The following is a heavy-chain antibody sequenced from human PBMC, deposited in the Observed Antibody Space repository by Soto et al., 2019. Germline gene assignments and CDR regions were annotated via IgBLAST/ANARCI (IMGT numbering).Heavy chain of an antibody. J-gene: IGHJ4*02. CDR1: GGTFSSYA. D-gene: IGHD5-18*01. CDR3: ARGHQSYGY. CDR2: IIPIFGTA. Sequence: QVQLVQSGAEVKKPGSSVKVSCKASGGTFSSYAISWVRQAPGQGLEGMGGIIPIFGTATYAQKFQGRVTNXADESTSTAYMEVSSLGSEDRAVYYCARGHQSYGYWGQGTLVTVSS. V-gene: IGHV1-69*12.